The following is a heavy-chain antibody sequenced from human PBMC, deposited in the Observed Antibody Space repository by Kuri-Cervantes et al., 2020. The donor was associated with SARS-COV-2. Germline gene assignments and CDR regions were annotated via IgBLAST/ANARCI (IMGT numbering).Heavy chain of an antibody. CDR2: INWNGGST. D-gene: IGHD3-10*01. CDR3: ARCGRGVWGYYYYMDV. J-gene: IGHJ6*03. Sequence: GESLKISCTVSGGSISSSSHYWGWVRQAPGKGLEWVSGINWNGGSTGYADSVKGRFTISRDNAKNSLYLQMNSLRAEDTALYHCARCGRGVWGYYYYMDVWGKGTTVTVSS. CDR1: GGSISSSSHY. V-gene: IGHV3-20*01.